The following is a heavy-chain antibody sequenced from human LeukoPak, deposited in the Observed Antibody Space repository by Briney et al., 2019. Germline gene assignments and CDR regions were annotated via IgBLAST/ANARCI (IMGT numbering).Heavy chain of an antibody. CDR3: ASQHDYVWGSYGYPFDY. D-gene: IGHD3-16*01. CDR2: ISSSSYI. J-gene: IGHJ4*02. CDR1: GFTFSSYS. V-gene: IGHV3-21*01. Sequence: GGSLRLSCAASGFTFSSYSMNWVRQAPGKGLEWVSSISSSSYIYYADSVKGRFTISRDNAKNSLYLQMNSLRAEDTAVYYCASQHDYVWGSYGYPFDYWGQGTLVTVSS.